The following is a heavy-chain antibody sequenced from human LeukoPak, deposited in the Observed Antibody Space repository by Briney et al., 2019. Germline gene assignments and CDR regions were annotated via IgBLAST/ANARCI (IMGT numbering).Heavy chain of an antibody. J-gene: IGHJ3*02. CDR2: ISSSSSYI. Sequence: PGGSLRLSCAVSGFTVSSYYMSWVRQAPGKGLEWASSISSSSSYIYYADSVKGRFTISRDNAKNSLYLQMNSLRAEDTAVYYCARNWNYGTVDAFDIWGQGTMVTVSS. CDR1: GFTVSSYY. CDR3: ARNWNYGTVDAFDI. V-gene: IGHV3-21*01. D-gene: IGHD1-7*01.